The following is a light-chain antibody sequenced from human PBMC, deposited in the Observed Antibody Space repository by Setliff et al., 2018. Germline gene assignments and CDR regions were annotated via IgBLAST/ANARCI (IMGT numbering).Light chain of an antibody. Sequence: QSVLAQPRSVSGSPGQSVTISCTGTSSDVGGYNYVSWYQRHPGKAPKFMIYDVSKRPSGVPDRFSGSKSGNTASLTISGLQAEDEADYYCCSYAGSYTSLYVFGTGTKVTVL. CDR3: CSYAGSYTSLYV. CDR1: SSDVGGYNY. J-gene: IGLJ1*01. V-gene: IGLV2-11*01. CDR2: DVS.